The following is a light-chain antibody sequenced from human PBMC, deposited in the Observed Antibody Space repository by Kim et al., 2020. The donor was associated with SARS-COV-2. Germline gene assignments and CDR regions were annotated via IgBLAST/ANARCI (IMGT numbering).Light chain of an antibody. J-gene: IGKJ1*01. Sequence: EIVLTQSPGTLSLSPGERATLSCRASQSVSSSYVAWYQQKRGQAPRLLIYAASSRATGIPDRFSVSGSGTDFTLTISRLETEDFAVYYCQQYGSSPVTFGQGTKVDIK. V-gene: IGKV3-20*01. CDR2: AAS. CDR3: QQYGSSPVT. CDR1: QSVSSSY.